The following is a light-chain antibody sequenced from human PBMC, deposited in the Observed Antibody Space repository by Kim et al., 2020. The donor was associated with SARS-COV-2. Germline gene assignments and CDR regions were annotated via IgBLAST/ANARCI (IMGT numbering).Light chain of an antibody. J-gene: IGLJ2*01. V-gene: IGLV2-14*04. Sequence: GQSLTMYCTGPSSDVGDYDYISWYPQHPGRAPKLMIYDVNKRPSGVSNRFSGSKSGNTASLTISGLQAEDEAAYYCNSYTRSNTLVFGGGTKLTVL. CDR1: SSDVGDYDY. CDR2: DVN. CDR3: NSYTRSNTLV.